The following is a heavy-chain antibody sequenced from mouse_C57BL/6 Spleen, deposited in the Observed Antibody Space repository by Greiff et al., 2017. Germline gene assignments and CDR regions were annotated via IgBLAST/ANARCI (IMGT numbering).Heavy chain of an antibody. CDR3: ARDYYDYDVYAMDY. CDR2: IYYSGTI. J-gene: IGHJ4*01. Sequence: DVQLQESGPGLVKPSQTVFLTCTVTGISITTGNYRWSWIRQFPGNKLEWIGYIYYSGTITYNPSLPSRTTITRDTPKNQFFLEMNSLTAEDTATYYCARDYYDYDVYAMDYWGQGTSVTVSS. D-gene: IGHD2-4*01. V-gene: IGHV3-5*01. CDR1: GISITTGNYR.